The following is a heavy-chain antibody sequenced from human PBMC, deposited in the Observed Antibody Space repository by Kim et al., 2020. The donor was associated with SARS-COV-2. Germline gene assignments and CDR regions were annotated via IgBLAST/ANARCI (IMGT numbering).Heavy chain of an antibody. V-gene: IGHV3-30*18. D-gene: IGHD3-3*01. CDR3: AKDSEGITIFGVVIPNRGDYYYGMDV. CDR1: GFTFSSYG. Sequence: GGSLRLSCAASGFTFSSYGMHWVRQAPGKGLEWVAVISYDGSNKYYADSVKGRFTISRDNSKNTLYLQMNSLRAEDTAVYYCAKDSEGITIFGVVIPNRGDYYYGMDVWGQGTTVTVSS. J-gene: IGHJ6*02. CDR2: ISYDGSNK.